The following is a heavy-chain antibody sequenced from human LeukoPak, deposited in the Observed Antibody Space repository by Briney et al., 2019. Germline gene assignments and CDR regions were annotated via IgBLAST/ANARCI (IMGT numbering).Heavy chain of an antibody. D-gene: IGHD5-18*01. J-gene: IGHJ3*02. Sequence: PGGSLRLSCAVSRFAFSNYGMSWVRQAPGKGLEWVSAISGSGGSTYYADSVKGRFTISRDNSKNTLYLQMNSLRAEDTAVYYCARDSGYSYGSGAFDIWGQGTMVTVSS. CDR2: ISGSGGST. CDR1: RFAFSNYG. CDR3: ARDSGYSYGSGAFDI. V-gene: IGHV3-23*01.